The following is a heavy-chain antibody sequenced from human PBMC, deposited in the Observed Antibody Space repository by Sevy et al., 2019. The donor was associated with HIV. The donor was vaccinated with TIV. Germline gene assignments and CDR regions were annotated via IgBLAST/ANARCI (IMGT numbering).Heavy chain of an antibody. CDR1: GRTLRSNA. V-gene: IGHV1-69*13. CDR3: ARSISWYASFDY. J-gene: IGHJ4*02. CDR2: IIPMFGTA. D-gene: IGHD6-13*01. Sequence: ASVKVSCKSSGRTLRSNAISWVRQAPGQGLEWMGGIIPMFGTANYAQKFQGRVTITADESASTAYMELSSLRSDDTAIYYCARSISWYASFDYWGQGTLVTVSS.